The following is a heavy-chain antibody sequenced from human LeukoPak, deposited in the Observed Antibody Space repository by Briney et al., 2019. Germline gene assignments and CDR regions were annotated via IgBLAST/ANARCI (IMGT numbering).Heavy chain of an antibody. J-gene: IGHJ4*02. CDR1: GFTFSSYG. D-gene: IGHD2-15*01. CDR3: NRWQISGVSYSNV. Sequence: GRSLRLSCAASGFTFSSYGMHWVRQAPGKGLEWVGFIRKQDGTTEYAASVRGRFTISRDESNRIAYLQMNSLKTEDTAVYHCNRWQISGVSYSNVWGQGTLVTVSS. CDR2: IRKQDGTT. V-gene: IGHV3-49*04.